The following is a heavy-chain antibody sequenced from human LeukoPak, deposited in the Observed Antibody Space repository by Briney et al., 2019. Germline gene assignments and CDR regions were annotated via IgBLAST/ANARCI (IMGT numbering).Heavy chain of an antibody. D-gene: IGHD2-2*01. CDR1: GFTFSNYG. J-gene: IGHJ5*02. CDR2: ISYDGSNK. Sequence: GGSLRLSCAASGFTFSNYGMHWVRQAPGKGLEWVAVISYDGSNKFYADSVKGRFTISRDNAKNSLYLQMNSLRAEDTAVYYCARARRRYQLLSSGGWFDPWGQGTLVTVSS. CDR3: ARARRRYQLLSSGGWFDP. V-gene: IGHV3-30*03.